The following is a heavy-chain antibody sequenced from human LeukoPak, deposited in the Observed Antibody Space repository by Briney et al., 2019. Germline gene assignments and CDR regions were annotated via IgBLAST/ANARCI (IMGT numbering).Heavy chain of an antibody. CDR1: GASVNSGSYY. J-gene: IGHJ5*02. CDR3: ARGNTYGDYVGWYWFDP. D-gene: IGHD4-17*01. V-gene: IGHV4-61*01. CDR2: IYYSGST. Sequence: SETLSLTCIVSGASVNSGSYYWGWIRQPPGKGLEWIGYIYYSGSTNYNPSLKSRVTISVDTSKNQFSLQLSSVTAADTAVYYCARGNTYGDYVGWYWFDPWGQGTLVTVSS.